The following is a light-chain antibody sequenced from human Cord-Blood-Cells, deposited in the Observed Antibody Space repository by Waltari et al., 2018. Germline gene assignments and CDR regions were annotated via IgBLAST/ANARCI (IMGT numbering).Light chain of an antibody. CDR3: QQYNNWPYS. V-gene: IGKV3D-15*01. CDR1: QSVSSN. CDR2: GAS. J-gene: IGKJ2*03. Sequence: EIVMTQSPATLSVSPGERATLSCRASQSVSSNLAWYQQKPGQAPRLLIYGASTRATGIPARFRGSGSGKEVTLTISRLQSEDFAVYYCQQYNNWPYSFGQGTKLEIK.